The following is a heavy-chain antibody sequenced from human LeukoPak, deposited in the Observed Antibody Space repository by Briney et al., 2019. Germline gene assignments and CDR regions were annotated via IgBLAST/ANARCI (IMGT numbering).Heavy chain of an antibody. Sequence: SETLSLTCTVSGGSISSYDWSWIRQPAGKGLEWIGRIYTSGSTNYNPSLKSRVTMSVDTSKNQFSLKLSSVTAAGTAVYYCARGDYSGYEGPFDYWGQGTLVTVSS. J-gene: IGHJ4*02. CDR1: GGSISSYD. CDR2: IYTSGST. CDR3: ARGDYSGYEGPFDY. D-gene: IGHD5-12*01. V-gene: IGHV4-4*07.